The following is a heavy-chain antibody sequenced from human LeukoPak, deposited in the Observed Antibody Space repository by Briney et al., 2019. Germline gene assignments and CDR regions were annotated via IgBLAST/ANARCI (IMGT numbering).Heavy chain of an antibody. CDR3: ARDLEDYNNYGEMAI. CDR1: GFTLSSYT. CDR2: ISTSATYT. D-gene: IGHD4-11*01. V-gene: IGHV3-21*01. J-gene: IGHJ4*02. Sequence: PGGSLRLSCAVSGFTLSSYTMHWVRQAPMKGLEWVSSISTSATYTYYADSVKGRFSVSRDNAKNSLYLQMNSLRAEDTAVYFCARDLEDYNNYGEMAIWGQGTLGTVSS.